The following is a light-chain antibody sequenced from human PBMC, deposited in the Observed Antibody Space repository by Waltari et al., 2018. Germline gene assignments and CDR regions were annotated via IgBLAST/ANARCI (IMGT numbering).Light chain of an antibody. CDR1: SSAVGAYNC. V-gene: IGLV2-14*03. CDR3: SSFTRSATLV. CDR2: DVI. J-gene: IGLJ3*02. Sequence: QSALTQPASVSGSPGQSITISCPGTSSAVGAYNCVHWYQQYSGKAPKLMIYDVIKRPSGVSNRFSGSKSGNAASLTISGLQAEDEADYYCSSFTRSATLVFGGGTKLTVL.